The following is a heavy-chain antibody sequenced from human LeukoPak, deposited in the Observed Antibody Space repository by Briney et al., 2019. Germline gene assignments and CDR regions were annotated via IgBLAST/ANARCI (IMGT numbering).Heavy chain of an antibody. D-gene: IGHD3-22*01. V-gene: IGHV1-18*01. J-gene: IGHJ4*02. Sequence: ASVKVSCKASGYTFSSYGISWVRQAPGQGLEWMGWISGYNGNTNYAQKFQGRVTITADKSTSTAYMELSSLRSEDTAVYYCARSNNYYDSSGYLGGEYYFDYWGQGTLVTVSS. CDR2: ISGYNGNT. CDR3: ARSNNYYDSSGYLGGEYYFDY. CDR1: GYTFSSYG.